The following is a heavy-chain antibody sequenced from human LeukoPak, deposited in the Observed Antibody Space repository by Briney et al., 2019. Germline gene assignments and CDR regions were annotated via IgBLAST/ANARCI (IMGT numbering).Heavy chain of an antibody. CDR3: ARDILRMGYYGSGSYLVFDYYYGMDV. J-gene: IGHJ6*02. Sequence: GGSLRLSCAASGFTFSSYAMHWVRQAPGKGLEWVAVISYDGSNKYYADSVKGRFTISRDNSKNTLYLQMNSLRAEDTAVYYCARDILRMGYYGSGSYLVFDYYYGMDVWGQGTTVTVSS. V-gene: IGHV3-30*04. CDR1: GFTFSSYA. CDR2: ISYDGSNK. D-gene: IGHD3-10*01.